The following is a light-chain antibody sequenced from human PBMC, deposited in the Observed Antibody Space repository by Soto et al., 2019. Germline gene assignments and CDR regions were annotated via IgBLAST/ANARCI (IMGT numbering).Light chain of an antibody. V-gene: IGLV2-14*03. Sequence: QSVLTQPPSASGSPGQSVTISCTGTSSDIGYYQYVSWYEQHPGKAPKLIIYDVSNRPSGVSNRFSGSKSGNTASLTISGLQAEDEADYFCSSYTSSATLVFGGGTKLTVL. J-gene: IGLJ3*02. CDR2: DVS. CDR1: SSDIGYYQY. CDR3: SSYTSSATLV.